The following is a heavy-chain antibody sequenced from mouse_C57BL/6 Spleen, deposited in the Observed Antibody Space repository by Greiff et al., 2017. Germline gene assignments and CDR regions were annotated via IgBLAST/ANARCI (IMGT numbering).Heavy chain of an antibody. CDR1: GYTFTSYW. V-gene: IGHV1-64*01. D-gene: IGHD2-4*01. CDR2: IHPNSGST. Sequence: QVQLQQPGAELVKPGASVKLSCKASGYTFTSYWMHWVKQRPGQGLEWIGMIHPNSGSTNYNEKFKSKATLTVDKSSSTAYMQLSSLTSEDSAVYYCARNYYDYDWGYFYYWGQGTTLTVSS. J-gene: IGHJ2*01. CDR3: ARNYYDYDWGYFYY.